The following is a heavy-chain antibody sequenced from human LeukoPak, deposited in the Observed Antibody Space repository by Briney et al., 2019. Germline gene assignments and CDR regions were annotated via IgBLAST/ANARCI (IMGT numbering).Heavy chain of an antibody. CDR3: ARADCGGDCYSYINWYFDL. V-gene: IGHV4-59*01. CDR2: IYYSGST. J-gene: IGHJ2*01. D-gene: IGHD2-21*01. CDR1: GGSISSYY. Sequence: SETLSRTCTVSGGSISSYYWSWLRQPPGKGLEWLGYIYYSGSTNYNPSLKSRVTISGDTSKNQFSLKLSSVTAADTAVYYCARADCGGDCYSYINWYFDLWGRGTLVTVSS.